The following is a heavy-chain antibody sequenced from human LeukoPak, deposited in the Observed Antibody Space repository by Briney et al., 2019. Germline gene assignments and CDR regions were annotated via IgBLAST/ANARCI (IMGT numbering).Heavy chain of an antibody. CDR3: ARETYYNNYRY. CDR1: GGSISSYY. CDR2: IYYSGST. Sequence: PSETLSLTCTVSGGSISSYYWSWIRQPPGKGLEWIGYIYYSGSTNYNPSLKSRVTISVDTSKNQFSLKLSSVTAADTAVYYCARETYYNNYRYWGQGTLVTVSS. D-gene: IGHD4-11*01. J-gene: IGHJ4*02. V-gene: IGHV4-59*12.